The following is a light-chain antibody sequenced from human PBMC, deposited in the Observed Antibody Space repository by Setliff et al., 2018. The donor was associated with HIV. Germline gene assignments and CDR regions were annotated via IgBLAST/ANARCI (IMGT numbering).Light chain of an antibody. V-gene: IGLV2-14*01. CDR2: EVS. J-gene: IGLJ1*01. CDR3: SSYTNITTRV. CDR1: NSDIGSYNF. Sequence: ALTQPASVSGSPGQSITISCTGSNSDIGSYNFVSWYQHHPGKAPKLMIYEVSNRPSGVSSRFSASKSGNTASLTISGLQTEDEADYYCSSYTNITTRVFGTGTKGTVL.